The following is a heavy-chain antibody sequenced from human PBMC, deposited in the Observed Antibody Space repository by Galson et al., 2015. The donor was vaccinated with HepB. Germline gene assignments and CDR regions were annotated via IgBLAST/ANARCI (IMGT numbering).Heavy chain of an antibody. J-gene: IGHJ3*02. Sequence: SLRLSCAASGFTFSSYAMHWVRQAPGKGLEWVAVISYDGSNKYYADSVKGRFTISRDNSKNTLYLQMNSLRAEDTAVYYCAREDVVVPDAFDIWGQGTMVTVSS. CDR2: ISYDGSNK. CDR1: GFTFSSYA. V-gene: IGHV3-30-3*01. D-gene: IGHD2-2*01. CDR3: AREDVVVPDAFDI.